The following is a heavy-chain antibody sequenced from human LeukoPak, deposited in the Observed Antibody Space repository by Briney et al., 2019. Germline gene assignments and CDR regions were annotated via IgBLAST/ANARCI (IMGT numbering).Heavy chain of an antibody. CDR1: GFSFSSYG. D-gene: IGHD3-22*01. J-gene: IGHJ4*02. Sequence: PGGSLRLPCAASGFSFSSYGMHWVRQAPGKGLEWVAYMLSDGSTKYYADSVKGRFTISRDNSKKTLYLQMNSLRPEDTAVYYCAKGYDSSGYYLDYWGQGTLVTVSP. CDR3: AKGYDSSGYYLDY. CDR2: MLSDGSTK. V-gene: IGHV3-30*02.